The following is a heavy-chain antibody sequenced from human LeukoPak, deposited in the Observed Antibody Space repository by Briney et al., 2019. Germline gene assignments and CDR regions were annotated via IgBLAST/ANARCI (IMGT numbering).Heavy chain of an antibody. CDR1: GYTFTSYD. Sequence: GASVKVSCKASGYTFTSYDINWVRQATGQGLEWMGWMNPNSGNTGYAQKFQGRVTITRNTSISTAYMELSSLRSDDTAVYYCAREGPQYNWNDRDYYYYGMDVWGQGTTVTVSS. CDR2: MNPNSGNT. CDR3: AREGPQYNWNDRDYYYYGMDV. V-gene: IGHV1-8*03. J-gene: IGHJ6*02. D-gene: IGHD1-1*01.